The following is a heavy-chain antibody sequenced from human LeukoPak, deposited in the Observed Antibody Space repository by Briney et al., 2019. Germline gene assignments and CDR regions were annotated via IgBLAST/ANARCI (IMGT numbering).Heavy chain of an antibody. CDR2: ISSSGNI. CDR1: GFTFSSHI. D-gene: IGHD1-26*01. V-gene: IGHV3-21*06. J-gene: IGHJ3*01. Sequence: GGSLRLSCATSGFTFSSHIMNWVRQAPGKGLEWVSSISSSGNIYYADSVQGRFTISRDNTKSSLFLQMNSLRAEDTAVYYCARARAGGATSLWSFDVWGQGTLVTVSS. CDR3: ARARAGGATSLWSFDV.